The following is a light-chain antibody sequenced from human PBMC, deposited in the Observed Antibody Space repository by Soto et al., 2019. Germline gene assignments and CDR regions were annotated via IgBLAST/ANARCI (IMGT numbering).Light chain of an antibody. V-gene: IGLV2-14*01. CDR1: SSDVGGYNY. Sequence: QSALTQPASVSGSPGQSITISCTGTSSDVGGYNYVSWYQQHPAKAPKLMIFEVSNRPSGISNRFSGSKSGNTASLTISGLQAEDEADYYCSSYTSGSTLPWVFGTGTKVTVL. J-gene: IGLJ1*01. CDR2: EVS. CDR3: SSYTSGSTLPWV.